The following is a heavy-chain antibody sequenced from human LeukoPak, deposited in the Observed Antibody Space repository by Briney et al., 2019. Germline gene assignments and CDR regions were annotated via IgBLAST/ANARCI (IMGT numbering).Heavy chain of an antibody. Sequence: GGSLRLSCAASGFTFSSYGMHWVRQAPGKGLEWVAFIRYDGSNKYYADSVKGRFTISRDNSKNTLYLQMNSLRAEDTAVYYCAKDVTYYYDSSGYYPRDYYYYMDVWGKGTTVTISS. CDR1: GFTFSSYG. J-gene: IGHJ6*03. D-gene: IGHD3-22*01. V-gene: IGHV3-30*02. CDR3: AKDVTYYYDSSGYYPRDYYYYMDV. CDR2: IRYDGSNK.